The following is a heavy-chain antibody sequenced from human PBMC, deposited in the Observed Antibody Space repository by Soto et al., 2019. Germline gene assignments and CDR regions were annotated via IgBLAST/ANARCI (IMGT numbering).Heavy chain of an antibody. J-gene: IGHJ4*02. CDR3: AKDQGSSWYEIDY. Sequence: EVQLLESGGGLVQPGGSLRLSCAASGFTFSNYAVTWVRQAPGKGLEWVSTISGSGGSTYYADSVKGRFTIYRDNSKNTLYLQMNSLRAEDTAVYYCAKDQGSSWYEIDYGGQGTLVTVSS. CDR1: GFTFSNYA. CDR2: ISGSGGST. V-gene: IGHV3-23*01. D-gene: IGHD6-13*01.